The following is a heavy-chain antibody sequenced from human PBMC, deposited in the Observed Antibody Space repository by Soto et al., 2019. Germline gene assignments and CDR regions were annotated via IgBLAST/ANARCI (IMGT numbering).Heavy chain of an antibody. CDR2: IYWDEDK. V-gene: IGHV2-5*02. CDR3: APVFTSLAPFDS. J-gene: IGHJ4*02. CDR1: GFSLSTSGVG. D-gene: IGHD3-10*02. Sequence: QITLKESGPTLVKPTQTLTLTCTFSGFSLSTSGVGVGWIRQPPGKALEWLGFIYWDEDKRYSPSLKSRLTRXKXXSKSQVVLTMTNMDPVDTATYYCAPVFTSLAPFDSWGQGPLVTVSA.